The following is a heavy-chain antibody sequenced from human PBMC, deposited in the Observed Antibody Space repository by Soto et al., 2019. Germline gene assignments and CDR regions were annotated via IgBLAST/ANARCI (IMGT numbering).Heavy chain of an antibody. CDR2: VFYDGST. V-gene: IGHV4-39*02. Sequence: QLQLQESGPGLVKPSETLSLTCSVSGGSITSNNYYWGWIRQPPGKGLEWIASVFYDGSTYYNPSLKSRVTISVDTSKNHFSRRRYSVTAADTAVYYCARPRGYCSGGSCFPFDAFDIWGRGTMVTVSS. CDR1: GGSITSNNYY. D-gene: IGHD2-15*01. CDR3: ARPRGYCSGGSCFPFDAFDI. J-gene: IGHJ3*02.